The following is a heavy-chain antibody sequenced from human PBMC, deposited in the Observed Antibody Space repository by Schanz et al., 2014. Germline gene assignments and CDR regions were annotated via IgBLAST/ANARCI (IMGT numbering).Heavy chain of an antibody. CDR1: GFTFNSYA. CDR3: ARANYRRKINFDY. J-gene: IGHJ4*02. D-gene: IGHD3-10*01. Sequence: EVQLLDSGGGLVQPGGSLRLSCAASGFTFNSYAMTWVRQAPGKGLEWVSSISSSGSYIHYADSVKGRFTISRDNAKNTLYLQMNSLRAEDTAVYYCARANYRRKINFDYWGRGTLVTVSS. CDR2: ISSSGSYI. V-gene: IGHV3-21*01.